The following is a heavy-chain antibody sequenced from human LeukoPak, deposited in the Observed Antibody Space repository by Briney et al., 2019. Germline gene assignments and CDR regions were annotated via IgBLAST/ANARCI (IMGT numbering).Heavy chain of an antibody. Sequence: GGSLRLSCAASGFTFSSYSMNWVRQAPGKGLEWVSSISSSSSYIYYADSVKGRFTISRDNAKNSLYLQMNSLRAEDTAVYYCARTPIYYYDSSGYRLDYWGQGTLVTVSS. CDR3: ARTPIYYYDSSGYRLDY. V-gene: IGHV3-21*01. CDR2: ISSSSSYI. J-gene: IGHJ4*02. D-gene: IGHD3-22*01. CDR1: GFTFSSYS.